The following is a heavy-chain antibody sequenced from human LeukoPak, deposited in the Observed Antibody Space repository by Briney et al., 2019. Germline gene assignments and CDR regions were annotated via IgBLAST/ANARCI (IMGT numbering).Heavy chain of an antibody. V-gene: IGHV3-30*04. D-gene: IGHD6-19*01. CDR1: GFTFSSYA. CDR2: ISYDGSNK. CDR3: ARQPIAVAGSDY. J-gene: IGHJ4*02. Sequence: PGRSLRLSCAASGFTFSSYAMHWVRQAPGKGLEWVAVISYDGSNKYYADSVKGRFTISRDNSKNTLYLQMNSLRAEDTAVYYCARQPIAVAGSDYWGQGTLVTVPS.